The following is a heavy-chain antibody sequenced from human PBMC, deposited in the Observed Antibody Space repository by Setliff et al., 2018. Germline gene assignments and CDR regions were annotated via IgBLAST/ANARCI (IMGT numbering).Heavy chain of an antibody. J-gene: IGHJ4*02. CDR3: ARDFLGIHIDHGNASDDY. CDR1: GGTFNTYA. D-gene: IGHD4-17*01. CDR2: IIPIFGTT. Sequence: SVKVSCKASGGTFNTYAISWVRQAPGQGLEWMGGIIPIFGTTNYAQKFQGRVTITADESTSTAYMELSSLRSEDTAVYYCARDFLGIHIDHGNASDDYWGQGTLVTVSS. V-gene: IGHV1-69*13.